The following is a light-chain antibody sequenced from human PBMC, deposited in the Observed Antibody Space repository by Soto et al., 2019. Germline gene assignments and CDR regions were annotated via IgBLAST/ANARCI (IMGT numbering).Light chain of an antibody. CDR3: NSFSSKSTRV. CDR2: EVS. Sequence: QSVLTQPASVSGSPGQSVTISCTGTSSDVGGYSYVSWYQQHPGKAPKLIIYEVSNRPSAVSNRFSGSKSGNTASLTISGLQAEDEADYHCNSFSSKSTRVFGGGTKLTVL. CDR1: SSDVGGYSY. V-gene: IGLV2-14*01. J-gene: IGLJ3*02.